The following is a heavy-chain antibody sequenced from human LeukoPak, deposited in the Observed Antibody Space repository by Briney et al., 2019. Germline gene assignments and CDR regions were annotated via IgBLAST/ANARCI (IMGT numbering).Heavy chain of an antibody. CDR1: GGSISSSY. CDR2: IYYSGST. V-gene: IGHV4-59*08. J-gene: IGHJ6*03. D-gene: IGHD3/OR15-3a*01. Sequence: SETLSLTCTVSGGSISSSYWSWIRQPPGKGLEWIGYIYYSGSTNYSPSLKSRVTISVDTSKNQFSLKLSSVTAADTAVYYCARGTGYYYYYYYMDVWGKGTTVTISS. CDR3: ARGTGYYYYYYYMDV.